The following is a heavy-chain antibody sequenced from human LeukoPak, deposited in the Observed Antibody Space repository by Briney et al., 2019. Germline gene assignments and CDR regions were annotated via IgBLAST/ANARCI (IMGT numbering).Heavy chain of an antibody. D-gene: IGHD4-23*01. Sequence: SETLSLTCIVSGGSISSISSNNYHWGWIRQPPGKGLEWIGSIYYSGSTYYNPPLKSRVTISVDTSKNQFSLKLSSVTAADTAPYYCAREMGVVTAHGIDVWGQGTTVTVSS. CDR2: IYYSGST. V-gene: IGHV4-39*02. CDR1: GGSISSISSNNYH. J-gene: IGHJ6*02. CDR3: AREMGVVTAHGIDV.